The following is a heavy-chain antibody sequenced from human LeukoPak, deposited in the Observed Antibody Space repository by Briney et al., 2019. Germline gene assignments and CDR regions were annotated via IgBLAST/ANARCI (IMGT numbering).Heavy chain of an antibody. Sequence: GGSLRLSCAASGFTVSSNYMSWVRQAPGKGLEWVSVIYSGGSTYYADSVKGRFTISRDNSKNTLYLQMNSLRAEDTAVYYCARDYYDFWSGSLLVWGKGPTVTVSS. J-gene: IGHJ6*04. CDR1: GFTVSSNY. CDR2: IYSGGST. D-gene: IGHD3-3*01. V-gene: IGHV3-66*02. CDR3: ARDYYDFWSGSLLV.